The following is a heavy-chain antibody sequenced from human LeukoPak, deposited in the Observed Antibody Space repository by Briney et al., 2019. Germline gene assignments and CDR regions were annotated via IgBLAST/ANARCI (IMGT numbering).Heavy chain of an antibody. D-gene: IGHD3-22*01. CDR1: GGSISSSSYY. V-gene: IGHV4-39*01. CDR2: IYYSGST. Sequence: SETLSLTCTVSGGSISSSSYYWGWIRQPPGKGLEWIGSIYYSGSTYYNPSLKSRVTISVDTSKNQFSLKLSSVTAADTAVYYCASGNYDSSGYRRFDYWGQGTLVTVSS. J-gene: IGHJ4*02. CDR3: ASGNYDSSGYRRFDY.